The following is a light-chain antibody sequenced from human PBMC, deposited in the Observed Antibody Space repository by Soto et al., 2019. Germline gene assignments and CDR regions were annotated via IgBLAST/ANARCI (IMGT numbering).Light chain of an antibody. Sequence: EIVMTQSPATLSVSPGARATLSCRASQSVSSNFAWYQQKPGQAPRLLIFGASTRATGIPARFSGSGSGTEFTLTISSLQSEDFAVYYCQQYSNWPWTFGQGTKVEI. V-gene: IGKV3-15*01. CDR2: GAS. J-gene: IGKJ1*01. CDR3: QQYSNWPWT. CDR1: QSVSSN.